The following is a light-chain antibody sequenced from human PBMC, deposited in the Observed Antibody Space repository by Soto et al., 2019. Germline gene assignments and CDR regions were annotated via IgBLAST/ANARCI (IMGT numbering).Light chain of an antibody. Sequence: SVLTQPASVSGSPGQSIAISCTGTSSDVGNYNFVSWYQHHPGKAPKLMIYDVSNRPSGISNRFSGSKSGNTASLTISGLQAEDEADYYCCSYTTRRTYVFGNGTKVTV. CDR2: DVS. V-gene: IGLV2-14*03. CDR1: SSDVGNYNF. J-gene: IGLJ1*01. CDR3: CSYTTRRTYV.